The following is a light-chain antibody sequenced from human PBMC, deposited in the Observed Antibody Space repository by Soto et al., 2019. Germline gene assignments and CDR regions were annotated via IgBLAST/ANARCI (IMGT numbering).Light chain of an antibody. CDR1: QGVSTY. CDR3: QQSYRTPHT. V-gene: IGKV1-39*01. Sequence: IQMTQSPSSLSASVGDRVTITCRASQGVSTYLIWYQQRQGRAPKLLIYAASNLLGGVQSRFSSSGSGTNFTLTISSLQPEDFVTYYCQQSYRTPHTFGQGTKLEIK. CDR2: AAS. J-gene: IGKJ2*01.